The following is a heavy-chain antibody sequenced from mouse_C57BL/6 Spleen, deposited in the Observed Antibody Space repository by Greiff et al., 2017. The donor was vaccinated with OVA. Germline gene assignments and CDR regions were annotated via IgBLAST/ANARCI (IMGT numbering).Heavy chain of an antibody. CDR2: INPGSGGT. D-gene: IGHD2-4*01. V-gene: IGHV1-54*01. CDR1: GYAFTNYL. CDR3: AKDYDERFAY. J-gene: IGHJ3*01. Sequence: VKLMESGAELVRPGTSVKVSCKASGYAFTNYLIEWVKQRPGQGLEWIGVINPGSGGTNYNEKFKGKATLTADKSSSTAYMQLSSLTSEDSAVYFCAKDYDERFAYWGQGTLVTVSA.